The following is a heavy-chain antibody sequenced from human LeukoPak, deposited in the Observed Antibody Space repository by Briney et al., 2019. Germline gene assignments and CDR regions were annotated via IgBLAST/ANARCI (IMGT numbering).Heavy chain of an antibody. J-gene: IGHJ6*02. CDR2: IYYSGST. CDR3: ARGEDYGMDV. V-gene: IGHV4-30-4*01. CDR1: GGSISSGDYY. Sequence: SETLSLTCTVSGGSISSGDYYWSWIRQPPGKGLEWIGYIYYSGSTYYNPSLKSRVTISLDTSTNQFSLKLSSVTAADTAVYYCARGEDYGMDVWGQGTTVTVSS.